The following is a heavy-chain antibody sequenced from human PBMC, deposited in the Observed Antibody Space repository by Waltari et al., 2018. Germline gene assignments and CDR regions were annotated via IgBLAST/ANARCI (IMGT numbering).Heavy chain of an antibody. D-gene: IGHD3-22*01. J-gene: IGHJ6*02. CDR3: VRDRSSGNVGPYYGMDV. CDR2: IKHDGRRR. Sequence: EVQLVESGGGLVQPGGSLRLSCAASGLTFSRFWMHWVRQAPGKGTVWGERIKHDGRRRSYGDSVNGRFTIARNNAKNTMYLQMNTLRVEDTAVYYCVRDRSSGNVGPYYGMDVWGQGTTVTVSS. V-gene: IGHV3-74*01. CDR1: GLTFSRFW.